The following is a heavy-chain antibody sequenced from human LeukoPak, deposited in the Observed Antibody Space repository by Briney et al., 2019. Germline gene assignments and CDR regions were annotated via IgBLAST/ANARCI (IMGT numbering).Heavy chain of an antibody. D-gene: IGHD1-26*01. Sequence: SETLSLTCAVSGGSISSSTYYWGWIRQPPGKGLEWIGTIYYSGNTYYNPSLKSRLTISVDTSKNQFSLKLSSVTAADTAVYYCARLLMGYDAFDIWGQGTMVTVSS. V-gene: IGHV4-39*07. J-gene: IGHJ3*02. CDR3: ARLLMGYDAFDI. CDR2: IYYSGNT. CDR1: GGSISSSTYY.